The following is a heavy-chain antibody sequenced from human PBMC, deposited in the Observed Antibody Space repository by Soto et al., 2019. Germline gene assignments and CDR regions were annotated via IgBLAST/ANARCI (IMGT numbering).Heavy chain of an antibody. V-gene: IGHV3-74*01. CDR2: INSDGSST. CDR3: ARPGQYSSGFSSWFDP. CDR1: GFTFSSYW. J-gene: IGHJ5*02. D-gene: IGHD6-19*01. Sequence: PGGSLRLSCAASGFTFSSYWMHWVRQAPGKGLVWVSRINSDGSSTSYADSVKGRFTISRDNAKNTLYLQMNSLRAEDTAVYYCARPGQYSSGFSSWFDPWGQGTLVTVSS.